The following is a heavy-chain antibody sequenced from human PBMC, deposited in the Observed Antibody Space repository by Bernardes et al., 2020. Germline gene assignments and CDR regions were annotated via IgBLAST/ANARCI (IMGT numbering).Heavy chain of an antibody. CDR3: AKSPSPECSGDKCHSRLFDF. V-gene: IGHV3-23*01. D-gene: IGHD2-15*01. Sequence: GGSLRLSCAASGVTFSNHAMSWVRQAPGKGLEWVSLISGGGDYIYYADSVRGRFTISRDNSKNTLFLQMNSLRADDTAIYYCAKSPSPECSGDKCHSRLFDFWGQGTLVTVSS. CDR2: ISGGGDYI. CDR1: GVTFSNHA. J-gene: IGHJ4*02.